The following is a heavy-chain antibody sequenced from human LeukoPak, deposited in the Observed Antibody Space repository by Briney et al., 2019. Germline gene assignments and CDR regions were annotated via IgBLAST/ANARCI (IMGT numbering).Heavy chain of an antibody. CDR3: GRGGYYSGGIFYYYFDY. CDR1: GYMFTSYW. CDR2: IYPGDSDT. V-gene: IGHV5-51*01. J-gene: IGHJ4*02. Sequence: GKSLEISCKGSGYMFTSYWIGWVRPMPGKGLEWMWIIYPGDSDTRYSPSFQGQVTISADKSISTAYLQWSSLNAADTAMYYCGRGGYYSGGIFYYYFDYWGQGTLVTVSS. D-gene: IGHD2-15*01.